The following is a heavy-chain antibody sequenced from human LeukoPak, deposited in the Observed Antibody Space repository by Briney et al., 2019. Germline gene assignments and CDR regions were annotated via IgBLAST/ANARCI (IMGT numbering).Heavy chain of an antibody. J-gene: IGHJ1*01. CDR3: AKGYNYAYEY. D-gene: IGHD5-18*01. V-gene: IGHV3-53*01. CDR2: IYSGGST. CDR1: GFTVSSSY. Sequence: PGGSLRLSCAASGFTVSSSYMSWVRQAPGKGLEWVSLIYSGGSTYYAASVKGRLTISSDNSKNTLYLQMNRLRREDTAVYYCAKGYNYAYEYWGQGHLVTVSS.